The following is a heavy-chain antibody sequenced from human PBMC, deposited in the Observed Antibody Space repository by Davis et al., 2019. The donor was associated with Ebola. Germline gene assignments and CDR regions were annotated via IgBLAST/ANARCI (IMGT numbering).Heavy chain of an antibody. J-gene: IGHJ4*02. CDR2: INSDGSST. CDR1: GFPFSSYW. D-gene: IGHD4-23*01. V-gene: IGHV3-74*01. Sequence: GESLKISCAASGFPFSSYWMHWVRQAPGKGLVWVSRINSDGSSTSYADSVKGRFTISRDNTKNSLYLQMSSLRADDTAIYYCARDLVYGGNAFFDYWGQGTPVSVSS. CDR3: ARDLVYGGNAFFDY.